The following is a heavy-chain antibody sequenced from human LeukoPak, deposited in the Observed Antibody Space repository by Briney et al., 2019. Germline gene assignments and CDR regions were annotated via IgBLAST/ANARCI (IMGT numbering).Heavy chain of an antibody. CDR2: IKQDGSEK. Sequence: GGSLRLSCAASGFTFSSYWMHWVRQAPGKGLEWVANIKQDGSEKYYVGSVKGRFTISRDNAKNSVYLQMNSLRVEDTAVYFCARGGSWSMDVWGQGTTVTVSS. D-gene: IGHD2-15*01. CDR1: GFTFSSYW. CDR3: ARGGSWSMDV. V-gene: IGHV3-7*04. J-gene: IGHJ6*02.